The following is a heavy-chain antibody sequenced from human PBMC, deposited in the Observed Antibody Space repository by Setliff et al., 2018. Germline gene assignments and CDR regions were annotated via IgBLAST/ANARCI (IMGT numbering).Heavy chain of an antibody. Sequence: SETLSLTCAVSGVSVNSLTWWSWVRQTPGKGLEWIGFIYHDGNPKFNPSVNYNPSLKSRITMSIDKSKNQFSLNLRSVTAADTAVYYCTRGGERYHTANWGQGALVTVSS. D-gene: IGHD2-2*01. CDR2: IYHDGNPKFNPSV. CDR1: GVSVNSLTW. CDR3: TRGGERYHTAN. V-gene: IGHV4-4*02. J-gene: IGHJ4*02.